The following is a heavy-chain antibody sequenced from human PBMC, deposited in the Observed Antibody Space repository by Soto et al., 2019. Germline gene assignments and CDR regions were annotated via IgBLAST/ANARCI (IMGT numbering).Heavy chain of an antibody. CDR1: GLTFNRYW. CDR2: INTDGSNT. V-gene: IGHV3-74*01. CDR3: AREFCSGGNCYTYYFDT. D-gene: IGHD2-15*01. J-gene: IGHJ5*02. Sequence: GGSLRLSCAASGLTFNRYWMQWVRHAPGKGLVWVSHINTDGSNTNYADSVMGRFTISRDNAKSTLFLQMNSLRDEDTAVYYCAREFCSGGNCYTYYFDTWGQGIPLTVSS.